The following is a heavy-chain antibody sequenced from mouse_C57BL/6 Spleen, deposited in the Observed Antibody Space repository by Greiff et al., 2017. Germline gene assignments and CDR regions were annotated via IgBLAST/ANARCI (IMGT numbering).Heavy chain of an antibody. CDR3: ARHGNYAY. Sequence: EVKLVESGGDLVKPGGSLKLSCAASGFTFSSYGMSWVRQTPDKRLEWVATISSGGSYTYYPDSVKGRFTLSRDNAKNTLYLHMSSLKSEATAMYYWARHGNYAYWGQGTLVTVSA. J-gene: IGHJ3*01. D-gene: IGHD2-1*01. V-gene: IGHV5-6*02. CDR2: ISSGGSYT. CDR1: GFTFSSYG.